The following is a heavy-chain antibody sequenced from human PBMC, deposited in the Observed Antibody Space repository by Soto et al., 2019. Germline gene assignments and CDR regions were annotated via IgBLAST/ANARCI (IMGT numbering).Heavy chain of an antibody. Sequence: GESLKISCKGSGYSFTSYWISWVRQMPGKGLEWMGRIDPSDSYTNYSPSFQGHVTISADKSISTAYLQWSSLKASDTAVYYCTSLPNYDFWSGYPPWFGMDVWGQGTTVTVSS. V-gene: IGHV5-10-1*01. CDR1: GYSFTSYW. D-gene: IGHD3-3*01. CDR2: IDPSDSYT. J-gene: IGHJ6*02. CDR3: TSLPNYDFWSGYPPWFGMDV.